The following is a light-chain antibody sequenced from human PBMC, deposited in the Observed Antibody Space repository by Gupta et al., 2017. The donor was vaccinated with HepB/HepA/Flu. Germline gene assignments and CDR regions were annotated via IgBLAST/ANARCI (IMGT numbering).Light chain of an antibody. CDR2: DVS. V-gene: IGLV2-14*03. CDR3: SSFTYTTTLVV. J-gene: IGLJ2*01. Sequence: QSALTQPASVSGSPGQSITISCTGTSSDFGDFNYVSWYQQHPGKAPKLLISDVSNRPSGVSNRFSGSKSGNTASLTISGLQAEDEAIYYCSSFTYTTTLVVFGGGNKLTVL. CDR1: SSDFGDFNY.